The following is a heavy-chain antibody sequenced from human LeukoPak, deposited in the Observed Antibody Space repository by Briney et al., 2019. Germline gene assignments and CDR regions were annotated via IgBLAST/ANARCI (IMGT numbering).Heavy chain of an antibody. Sequence: PSETLSLTCSVSGGSLSGYYWTWVRQPAGKGLEWIGRVSTSGSTHYNPSLKIRLTMSVDTSKNQFSLRLSSVTAADAAVYYCARLITGSTTAFDIWGQGTMVTVSS. CDR3: ARLITGSTTAFDI. CDR2: VSTSGST. D-gene: IGHD1-7*01. V-gene: IGHV4-4*07. J-gene: IGHJ3*02. CDR1: GGSLSGYY.